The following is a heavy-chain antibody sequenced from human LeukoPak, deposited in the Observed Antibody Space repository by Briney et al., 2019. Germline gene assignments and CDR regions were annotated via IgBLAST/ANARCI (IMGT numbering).Heavy chain of an antibody. CDR2: IYYSGNT. CDR3: ARRGVSNYGDYVRAAFDI. CDR1: GVSISSSNSY. D-gene: IGHD4-17*01. V-gene: IGHV4-39*01. J-gene: IGHJ3*02. Sequence: PSETLSLTYTVSGVSISSSNSYWGWIRPPPGKGLEWIVSIYYSGNTYYNASLKSQVSISIYTSKHQFSLKLSSVPAADTAVYYCARRGVSNYGDYVRAAFDIWGQGTMVTVSS.